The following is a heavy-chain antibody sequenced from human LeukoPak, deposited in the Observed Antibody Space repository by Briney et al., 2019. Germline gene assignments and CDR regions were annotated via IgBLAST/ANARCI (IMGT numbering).Heavy chain of an antibody. CDR2: INHSGST. J-gene: IGHJ4*02. D-gene: IGHD3-10*01. CDR1: GGSFSGYY. CDR3: VYGSGSYYPDFDY. V-gene: IGHV4-34*01. Sequence: PSETLSLTCAVYGGSFSGYYWSWIRQPPGKGLEWIGEINHSGSTNYNPSLTSRVTISVDTSKNQLSLKLSSVTAADTAVYYCVYGSGSYYPDFDYWGQGTLVTVSS.